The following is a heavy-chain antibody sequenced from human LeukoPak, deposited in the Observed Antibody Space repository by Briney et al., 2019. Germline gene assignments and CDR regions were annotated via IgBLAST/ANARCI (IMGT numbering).Heavy chain of an antibody. Sequence: PGGSLRLSCATSGFSFSSYSMNWVRQAPGKGLEWVSVIYSGGSTYYADSVKGRFTISRDNSKNTLYLQMNSLRAEDTAVYYCARGSMVRGVITDYWGQGTLVTVSS. CDR3: ARGSMVRGVITDY. V-gene: IGHV3-66*01. J-gene: IGHJ4*02. CDR2: IYSGGST. D-gene: IGHD3-10*01. CDR1: GFSFSSYS.